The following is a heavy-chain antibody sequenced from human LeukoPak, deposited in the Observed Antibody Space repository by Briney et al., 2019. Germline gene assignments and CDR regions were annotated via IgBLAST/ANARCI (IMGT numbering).Heavy chain of an antibody. J-gene: IGHJ4*02. CDR3: ARLTPYDSSGYYIRYYFDY. V-gene: IGHV3-21*01. CDR2: ISSSSSYI. Sequence: TSGGSLRLSCAASGFTFSSYSMNWVRQAPGKGLEWVSSISSSSSYIYYADSVKGRFTISRDNAKDSLYLQMNSLRAEDTAVYYCARLTPYDSSGYYIRYYFDYWGQGTLVTVSS. CDR1: GFTFSSYS. D-gene: IGHD3-22*01.